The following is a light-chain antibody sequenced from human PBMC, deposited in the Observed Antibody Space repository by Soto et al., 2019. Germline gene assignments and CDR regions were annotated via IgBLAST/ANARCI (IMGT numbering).Light chain of an antibody. V-gene: IGKV1-9*01. CDR2: AAS. Sequence: DIQMTQSPSSLSASVGDGVTITCRASQSISNWLAWYQQKPGKAPKLLIYAASTLQSGVPSRFSGSGSGTDFTLTISSLQPEDFATYYCQQLNSYLPITFGQGTRLEIK. CDR1: QSISNW. J-gene: IGKJ5*01. CDR3: QQLNSYLPIT.